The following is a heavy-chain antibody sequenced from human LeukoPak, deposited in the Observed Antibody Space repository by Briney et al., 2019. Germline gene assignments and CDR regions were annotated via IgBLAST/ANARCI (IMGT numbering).Heavy chain of an antibody. CDR2: IYYSGST. CDR3: AGGYYYYYYGMDV. Sequence: SGTLSLTCTVSGGSISSSSYYWGWIRQPPGKGLEWIGSIYYSGSTYYNPSLKSRVTISVDTSKNQFSLKLSSVTAADTAVYYCAGGYYYYYYGMDVWGQGTTVTVSS. CDR1: GGSISSSSYY. J-gene: IGHJ6*02. V-gene: IGHV4-39*01. D-gene: IGHD2-15*01.